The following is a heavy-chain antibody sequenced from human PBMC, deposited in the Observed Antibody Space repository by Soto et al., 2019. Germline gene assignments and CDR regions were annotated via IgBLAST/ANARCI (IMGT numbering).Heavy chain of an antibody. CDR3: ARHHSNYVWGRKYYYYYYGMDV. Sequence: PGESLKISCKGSGYSFTSYWIGWVRQMPGKGLEWMGVIYPGDSDTRYSPSFQGQVTISADKSISTAYLQWSSLKASDTAMYYCARHHSNYVWGRKYYYYYYGMDVWGQGTKVTVSS. CDR1: GYSFTSYW. J-gene: IGHJ6*02. D-gene: IGHD3-16*01. CDR2: IYPGDSDT. V-gene: IGHV5-51*01.